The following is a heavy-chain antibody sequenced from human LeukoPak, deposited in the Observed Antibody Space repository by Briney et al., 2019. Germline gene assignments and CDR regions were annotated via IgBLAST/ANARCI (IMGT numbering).Heavy chain of an antibody. D-gene: IGHD6-13*01. CDR2: IHHSGGT. J-gene: IGHJ4*02. CDR3: ARAGGYRPAAADLDY. V-gene: IGHV4-59*01. Sequence: PSETLSLTCAVSGGSISSNYGSWIRQPPGKGLEWIGDIHHSGGTNYNPSLKSRVTISVDTSKNQFSLKLNSVTAADTAVYYCARAGGYRPAAADLDYWGQGTLVTVSS. CDR1: GGSISSNY.